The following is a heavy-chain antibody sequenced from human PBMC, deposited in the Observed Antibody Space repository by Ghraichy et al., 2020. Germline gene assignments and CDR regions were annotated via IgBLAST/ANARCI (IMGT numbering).Heavy chain of an antibody. Sequence: SCAASGFTFSNAWMSWVRQAPGKGLEWVGRIKSKTDGGTTDYAAPVKGRFTISRDDSKNTLYLQMNSLKTEDTAVYYCTTKSMVRGVILIHAFDIWGQGTMVTVSS. D-gene: IGHD3-10*01. CDR2: IKSKTDGGTT. V-gene: IGHV3-15*01. CDR1: GFTFSNAW. J-gene: IGHJ3*02. CDR3: TTKSMVRGVILIHAFDI.